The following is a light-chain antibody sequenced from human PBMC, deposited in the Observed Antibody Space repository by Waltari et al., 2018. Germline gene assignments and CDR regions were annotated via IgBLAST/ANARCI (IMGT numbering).Light chain of an antibody. J-gene: IGLJ1*01. Sequence: SYDLTQPPSVSVSPGQTASITCSGVKLGAKYVCWYQQKPGLSPVLVIYQDTKRPSGIPERFSGSISENTATLTISGTQAVDEADYYCQAWDTSTYVFGSGTRVTVL. CDR3: QAWDTSTYV. V-gene: IGLV3-1*01. CDR1: KLGAKY. CDR2: QDT.